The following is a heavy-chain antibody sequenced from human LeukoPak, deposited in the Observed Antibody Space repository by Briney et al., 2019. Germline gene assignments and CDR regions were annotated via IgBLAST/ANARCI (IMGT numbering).Heavy chain of an antibody. CDR2: IIPILGIA. J-gene: IGHJ6*02. V-gene: IGHV1-69*02. Sequence: SVKVSCKASGGTFSSYTISWVRQAPGQVLEWMGRIIPILGIANYAQKFQGRVTITADKSTSTAYMELSSLRSEDTAVYYCARIALRYEMPGIEYYYYGMAVWGQGTAVTVSS. D-gene: IGHD3-9*01. CDR3: ARIALRYEMPGIEYYYYGMAV. CDR1: GGTFSSYT.